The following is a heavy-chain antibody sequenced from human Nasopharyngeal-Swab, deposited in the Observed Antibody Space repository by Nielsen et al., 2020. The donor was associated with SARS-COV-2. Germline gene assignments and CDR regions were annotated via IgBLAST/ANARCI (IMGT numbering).Heavy chain of an antibody. Sequence: WIRQPPGKGLEWVGSIYYSGSTYYNPSLKSRVTISVDTSRNQFSLKLSSVTAADTAVYYCARLGYGDSNWFDPWGQGTLVTVSS. D-gene: IGHD4-17*01. CDR2: IYYSGST. CDR3: ARLGYGDSNWFDP. V-gene: IGHV4-39*01. J-gene: IGHJ5*02.